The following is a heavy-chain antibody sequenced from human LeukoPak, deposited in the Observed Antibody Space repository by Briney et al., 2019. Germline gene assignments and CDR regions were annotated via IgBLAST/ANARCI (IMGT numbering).Heavy chain of an antibody. Sequence: GGSLRLSCAASGFTFSSYAMSWVRQAPGKGLEWVSAISGSGGSTYYADSVKGRFTISRDNSKNTLHLQMNSLRAEDTAVYYCAKGTPGIAVAGFYYFDYWGQGTLVTVSS. J-gene: IGHJ4*02. V-gene: IGHV3-23*01. CDR1: GFTFSSYA. D-gene: IGHD6-19*01. CDR3: AKGTPGIAVAGFYYFDY. CDR2: ISGSGGST.